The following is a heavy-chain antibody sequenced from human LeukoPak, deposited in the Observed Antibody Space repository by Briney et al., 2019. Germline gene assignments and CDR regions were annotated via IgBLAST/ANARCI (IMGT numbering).Heavy chain of an antibody. CDR1: GFTFSSYG. CDR3: TIPYYYDSSGLAPIDY. D-gene: IGHD3-22*01. Sequence: GGSLRLSCAASGFTFSSYGMHWVRQAPGKGLEWVAVIWYDGSNKYYADSVKGRFTISRDNSKNTLYLQMNSLKTEDTAVYYCTIPYYYDSSGLAPIDYWGQGTLVTVSS. CDR2: IWYDGSNK. V-gene: IGHV3-33*01. J-gene: IGHJ4*02.